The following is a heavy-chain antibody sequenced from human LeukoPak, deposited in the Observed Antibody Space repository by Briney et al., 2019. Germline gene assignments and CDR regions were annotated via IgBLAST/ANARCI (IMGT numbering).Heavy chain of an antibody. Sequence: GGSLRLSCAASGFTFSSYGMHWVRQAPGKGLEWVAVIWYDGSNKYYADSVEGRFTISRDNSKNTLYLQMNSLRAEDTAVYYCARGQAIAYCSSTSCYGGDYYYYGMDVWGQGTTVTVSS. CDR2: IWYDGSNK. V-gene: IGHV3-33*01. CDR1: GFTFSSYG. J-gene: IGHJ6*02. D-gene: IGHD2-2*01. CDR3: ARGQAIAYCSSTSCYGGDYYYYGMDV.